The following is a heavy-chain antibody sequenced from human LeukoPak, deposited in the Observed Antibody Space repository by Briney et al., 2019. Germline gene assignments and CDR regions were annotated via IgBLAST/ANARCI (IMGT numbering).Heavy chain of an antibody. Sequence: TAGSLRLSCAASGFTFSDYYMSWIRQAPGKGLEWVSYISSSGSTIYYADSVKGRFTISRDNAKNSLYLQMNSLRAEDTAVYYCARDTYYYDSSGLYWGQGTLVTVSS. D-gene: IGHD3-22*01. CDR1: GFTFSDYY. CDR3: ARDTYYYDSSGLY. J-gene: IGHJ4*02. V-gene: IGHV3-11*01. CDR2: ISSSGSTI.